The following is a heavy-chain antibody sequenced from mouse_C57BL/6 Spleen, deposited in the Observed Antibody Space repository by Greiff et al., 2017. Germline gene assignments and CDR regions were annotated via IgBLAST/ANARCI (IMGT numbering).Heavy chain of an antibody. Sequence: QVQLQQSGPELVKPGASVKISCKASGYAFSSSWMNWVKQRPGKGLEWIGRIYPGDGDTYYNGKFKGKGTLTADKSSSTAYMQLRSLTSEDSAFYCCARDDYYAMDYWGKGTSVTVSS. CDR3: ARDDYYAMDY. CDR1: GYAFSSSW. CDR2: IYPGDGDT. V-gene: IGHV1-82*01. J-gene: IGHJ4*01.